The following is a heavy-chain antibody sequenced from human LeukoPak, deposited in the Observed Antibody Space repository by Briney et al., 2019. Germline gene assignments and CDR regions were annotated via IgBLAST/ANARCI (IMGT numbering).Heavy chain of an antibody. V-gene: IGHV4-34*01. CDR3: ARVVVAATTRYYYYYGMDV. Sequence: PSETLSLTCAVYGGSFSGYYWSWIRQPPGKGLEWIGEINHSGSTNYNPSLKSRVTISVDTSKNQFSLKLSSVTAADTAVYYCARVVVAATTRYYYYYGMDVWGQGTTVTVSS. J-gene: IGHJ6*02. CDR1: GGSFSGYY. D-gene: IGHD2-15*01. CDR2: INHSGST.